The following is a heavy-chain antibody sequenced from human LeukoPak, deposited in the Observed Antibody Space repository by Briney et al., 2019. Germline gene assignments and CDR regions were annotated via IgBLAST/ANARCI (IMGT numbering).Heavy chain of an antibody. CDR3: ARGQRIQLWLIDY. D-gene: IGHD5-18*01. CDR2: INHSGST. CDR1: GGSFSGYY. V-gene: IGHV4-34*01. Sequence: SETLSLTCAVYGGSFSGYYWSWIRQPPRKGLEWIGEINHSGSTNYNPSLKSRVTISVDTSKNQFSLKLSSVTAADTAVYYCARGQRIQLWLIDYWGQGTLVTVSS. J-gene: IGHJ4*02.